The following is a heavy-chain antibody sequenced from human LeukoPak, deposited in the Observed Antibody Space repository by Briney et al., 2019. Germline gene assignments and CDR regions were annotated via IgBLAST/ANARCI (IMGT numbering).Heavy chain of an antibody. J-gene: IGHJ4*02. Sequence: PGRSLRLFCAASGFTFSSYGMHWVRQAPGKGLEWVAVISYDGSNKYYADSVKGRFTISRDNSKNTLYLQMNSLRAEDTAVYYCAKDVVPASKTAYFDYWGQGTLVTVSS. CDR3: AKDVVPASKTAYFDY. D-gene: IGHD2-2*01. CDR1: GFTFSSYG. V-gene: IGHV3-30*18. CDR2: ISYDGSNK.